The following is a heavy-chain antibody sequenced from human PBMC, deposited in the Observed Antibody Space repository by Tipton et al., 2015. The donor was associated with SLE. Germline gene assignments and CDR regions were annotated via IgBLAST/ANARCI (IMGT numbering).Heavy chain of an antibody. CDR2: IYHSGST. V-gene: IGHV4-30-2*01. D-gene: IGHD6-13*01. Sequence: TLSLTCTVSGGSISSGGYSWSWIRQPPGKGLEWIGYIYHSGSTNYNPSLKSRVTISVDTSKNQFSLKLSSVTAADTAVYYCARHMGSSSWLAYWGQGTLVTVSS. CDR3: ARHMGSSSWLAY. J-gene: IGHJ4*02. CDR1: GGSISSGGYS.